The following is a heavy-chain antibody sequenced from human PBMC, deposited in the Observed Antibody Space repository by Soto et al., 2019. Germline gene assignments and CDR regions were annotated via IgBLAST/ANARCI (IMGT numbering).Heavy chain of an antibody. Sequence: GGSLRLSCAASGFTFSSYAMTWVRQAPGKGLEWVSGISGSCGSTYYADSVKGRFTISRDNSKNTMYLQMNSLRAEDTAVYYCAKGVRSYYYYGMDVWGQGTTVTVSS. V-gene: IGHV3-23*01. CDR1: GFTFSSYA. D-gene: IGHD3-22*01. CDR2: ISGSCGST. J-gene: IGHJ6*02. CDR3: AKGVRSYYYYGMDV.